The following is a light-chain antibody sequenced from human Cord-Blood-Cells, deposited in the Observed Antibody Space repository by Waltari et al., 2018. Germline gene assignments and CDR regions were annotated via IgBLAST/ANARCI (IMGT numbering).Light chain of an antibody. CDR1: QSVSSN. V-gene: IGKV3-15*01. Sequence: EIVLTQSQATLSVSPGERATPSCRASQSVSSNLAWYQQKPGQAPRLLIYGASTRATGIPARFSGSGSGTEFTLTISSLQSEDFAVYYCQQYNNWPLTFGGGTKVEIK. J-gene: IGKJ4*01. CDR2: GAS. CDR3: QQYNNWPLT.